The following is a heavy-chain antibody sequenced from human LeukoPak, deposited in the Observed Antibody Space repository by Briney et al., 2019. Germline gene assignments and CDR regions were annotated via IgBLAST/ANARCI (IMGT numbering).Heavy chain of an antibody. Sequence: GGSLRLSCAASGFTFSSYGMHWVLQAPGKGLEWVAFIRYDGSNKCYADSVKGRFTISRDNSKNTLYLQMNSLRAEDTAVYYCAKDGRAATYYFDYWGQGTLVTVSS. CDR3: AKDGRAATYYFDY. V-gene: IGHV3-30*02. CDR2: IRYDGSNK. J-gene: IGHJ4*02. CDR1: GFTFSSYG. D-gene: IGHD2-15*01.